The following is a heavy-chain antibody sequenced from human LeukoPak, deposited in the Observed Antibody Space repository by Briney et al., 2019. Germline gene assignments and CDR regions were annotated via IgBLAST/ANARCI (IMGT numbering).Heavy chain of an antibody. D-gene: IGHD5-18*01. V-gene: IGHV4-59*11. CDR1: HASMKSHV. CDR2: ISHSGVT. J-gene: IGHJ5*01. CDR3: ARALDTAENWFDS. Sequence: SETLSLTCAVSHASMKSHVWNWIRQPPGEGLEWIGYISHSGVTKYNPSLESRATILLDKSKTQLSLNLTSATAADTAMYFCARALDTAENWFDSWGQGTPVTVSS.